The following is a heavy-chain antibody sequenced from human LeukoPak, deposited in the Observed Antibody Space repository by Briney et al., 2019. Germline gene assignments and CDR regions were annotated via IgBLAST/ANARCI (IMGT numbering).Heavy chain of an antibody. J-gene: IGHJ4*02. CDR1: GYTFTDYY. CDR3: AIRYCSASGHDY. CDR2: INPNSGGT. D-gene: IGHD2-15*01. V-gene: IGHV1-2*02. Sequence: GASVKVSCKASGYTFTDYYMHWVRQAPGQGLEWVGWINPNSGGTNYAQKFQGRVTMTRDTSISTAYMELSRLRSDDTAVYYCAIRYCSASGHDYWGQGTLVTVSS.